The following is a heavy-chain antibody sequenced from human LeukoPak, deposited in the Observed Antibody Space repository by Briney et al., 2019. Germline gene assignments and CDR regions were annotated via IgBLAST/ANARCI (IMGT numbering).Heavy chain of an antibody. CDR2: IDGSAGST. CDR3: AKKWEPAALDY. D-gene: IGHD2-2*01. V-gene: IGHV3-23*01. CDR1: GFTFSSYA. J-gene: IGHJ4*02. Sequence: GGSLRLSCAASGFTFSSYAMSWVRQAPGKGLEWVSGIDGSAGSTYYADSVKGRFTISRDNSKNTLYLQMNSLRAEDTAVYYCAKKWEPAALDYWGQGTLVTVSS.